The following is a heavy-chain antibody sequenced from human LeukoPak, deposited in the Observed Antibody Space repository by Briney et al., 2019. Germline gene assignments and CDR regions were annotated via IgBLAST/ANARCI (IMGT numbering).Heavy chain of an antibody. D-gene: IGHD1-26*01. CDR1: GFTFSTYS. CDR3: ARVGLGG. J-gene: IGHJ4*02. CDR2: ISGSSTYI. V-gene: IGHV3-21*01. Sequence: PGRSLRLSCAASGFTFSTYSMIWVRQAPGKGVEWVSSISGSSTYIFYADSVKGRFTISRDNAKNSLYLQLSSLRADDTAVYYCARVGLGGWGQGTLVTVSS.